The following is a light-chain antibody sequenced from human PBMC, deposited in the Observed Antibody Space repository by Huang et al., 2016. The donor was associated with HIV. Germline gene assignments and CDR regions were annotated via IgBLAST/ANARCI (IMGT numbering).Light chain of an antibody. CDR1: QSVRSSY. CDR3: QQYGSSPKT. CDR2: GAS. Sequence: EIVLTQSPGTLSLSPGERATLSCRASQSVRSSYLAWYHQKPGQAPRLLIYGASSRATCIPDRFSGSGSGTDFTLTISRLEPEDFAVYYCQQYGSSPKTFGQGTKVEIK. V-gene: IGKV3-20*01. J-gene: IGKJ1*01.